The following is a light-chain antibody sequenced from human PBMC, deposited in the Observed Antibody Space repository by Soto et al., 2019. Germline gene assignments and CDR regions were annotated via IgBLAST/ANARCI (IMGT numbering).Light chain of an antibody. CDR1: QSVSSSY. CDR2: GAS. J-gene: IGKJ1*01. V-gene: IGKV3-20*01. Sequence: EIVLTQSPGTLSLSPGERATLSCRASQSVSSSYLAWYQQKPGQAPRLLIYGASSRATGIPDRFSGSGSGTDFTLTISRLESEDFAVYYCQVYGRSPLNLTFGPGTKVDI. CDR3: QVYGRSPLNLT.